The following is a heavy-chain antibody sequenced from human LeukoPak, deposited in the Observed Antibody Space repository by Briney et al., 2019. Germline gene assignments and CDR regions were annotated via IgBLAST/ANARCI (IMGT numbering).Heavy chain of an antibody. V-gene: IGHV3-15*01. Sequence: GGSLRLSCAASGFTFDDYGMSWVRQAPGKGLEWVGRIKSKTDGGTTDYAAPVKGRFTISRDDSKNTLYLQMNSLKTEDTAVYYCTTVFAVTPYFDYWGQGTLVTVSS. CDR2: IKSKTDGGTT. J-gene: IGHJ4*02. D-gene: IGHD4-17*01. CDR1: GFTFDDYG. CDR3: TTVFAVTPYFDY.